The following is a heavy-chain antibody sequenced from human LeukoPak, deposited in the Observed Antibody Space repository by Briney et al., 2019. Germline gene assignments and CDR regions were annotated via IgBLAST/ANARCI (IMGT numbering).Heavy chain of an antibody. J-gene: IGHJ4*02. CDR2: INPSGGST. V-gene: IGHV1-46*01. Sequence: ASVKVSCKASGYTFTSYYMHWVRQAPGQGLEWMGIINPSGGSTSYAQKFQGRVTMTRDTSTRTVYMELSSLRSEDTAVYYCARDKRYYDSSGYYYPLGYWGQETLVTVSS. CDR1: GYTFTSYY. D-gene: IGHD3-22*01. CDR3: ARDKRYYDSSGYYYPLGY.